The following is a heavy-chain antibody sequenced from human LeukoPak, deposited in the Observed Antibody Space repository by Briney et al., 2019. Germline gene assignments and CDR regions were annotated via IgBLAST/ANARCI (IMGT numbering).Heavy chain of an antibody. Sequence: PSETLSLTCSVSGGSISSGSYSWVWIRQPPGKGLEWIGTIDYSGGISYKLSLRSRVTISVDTPKNQSSLKVTSVTAADTAVYYCARRGGDDILTGYYVESWFDPWGQGTLVTVSS. CDR3: ARRGGDDILTGYYVESWFDP. J-gene: IGHJ5*02. CDR2: IDYSGGI. D-gene: IGHD3-9*01. CDR1: GGSISSGSYS. V-gene: IGHV4-39*01.